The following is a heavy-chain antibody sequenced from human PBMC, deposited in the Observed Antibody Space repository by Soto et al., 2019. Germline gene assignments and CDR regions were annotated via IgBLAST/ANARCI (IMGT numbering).Heavy chain of an antibody. CDR3: AKGYDFWSGYPRPHYYYGMDV. Sequence: GGSLRLSCAASGSTFSSYAMSWVRQAPGKGLEWVSAISGSGGSTYYADSVKGRFTISRDNSKNTLYLQMNSLRADDTAVYYCAKGYDFWSGYPRPHYYYGMDVWGQGTTVTVSS. CDR2: ISGSGGST. V-gene: IGHV3-23*01. D-gene: IGHD3-3*01. J-gene: IGHJ6*02. CDR1: GSTFSSYA.